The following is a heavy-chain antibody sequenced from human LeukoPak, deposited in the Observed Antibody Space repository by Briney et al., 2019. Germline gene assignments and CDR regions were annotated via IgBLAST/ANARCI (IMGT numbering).Heavy chain of an antibody. J-gene: IGHJ5*02. CDR2: IIPIFGTA. CDR1: GGTFSSYA. Sequence: ASVKVFCKASGGTFSSYAISWVRQAPGQGLEWMVRIIPIFGTANYAQKFQGRVTITTDESTSTAYMELSSMRSEDTAVYYCARARGDYSSSWYDHWFDPWGQGTLVTVSS. V-gene: IGHV1-69*05. CDR3: ARARGDYSSSWYDHWFDP. D-gene: IGHD6-13*01.